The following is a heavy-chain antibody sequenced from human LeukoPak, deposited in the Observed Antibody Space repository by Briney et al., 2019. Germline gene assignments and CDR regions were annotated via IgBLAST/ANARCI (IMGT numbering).Heavy chain of an antibody. D-gene: IGHD2-15*01. J-gene: IGHJ4*02. CDR3: ARPYCNVRSCHDYFDY. V-gene: IGHV1-8*03. CDR2: MNPNSGNT. CDR1: GYTFTSYD. Sequence: ASVKVSCKASGYTFTSYDINWVRQATGQGLEWMGWMNPNSGNTGYAQKFQGRVTITRNTSISTAYMELSSLRSDDTAVYYCARPYCNVRSCHDYFDYWGQGTLVTVSS.